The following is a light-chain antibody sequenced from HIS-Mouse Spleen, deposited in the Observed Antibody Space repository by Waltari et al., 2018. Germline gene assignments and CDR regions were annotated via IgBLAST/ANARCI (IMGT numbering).Light chain of an antibody. J-gene: IGLJ1*01. CDR1: SSDVGGYNY. CDR3: SSYAGSNNYV. V-gene: IGLV2-8*01. CDR2: EVS. Sequence: QSALTQPPSASGSPGQSVTISCPGTSSDVGGYNYVSWYQQHPGKAPQLMIYEVSKRPSGVPDRFSGSKSGNTASLTVSGLQAEDEADYYCSSYAGSNNYVFGTGTKVTVL.